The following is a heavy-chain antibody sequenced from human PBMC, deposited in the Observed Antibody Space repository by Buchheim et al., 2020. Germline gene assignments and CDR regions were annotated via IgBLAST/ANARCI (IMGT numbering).Heavy chain of an antibody. CDR3: ASLSHSSSWLYGRSYGMDV. J-gene: IGHJ6*02. Sequence: QVQLVQSGAEVKKPGASVKVSCKASGYTFTSYDINWVRQATGQGLEWMGWMNPNSGNTGYAQKFQGRVTMTRNTSISTAYMERSSLRSEDTAVYYCASLSHSSSWLYGRSYGMDVWGQGTT. D-gene: IGHD6-13*01. V-gene: IGHV1-8*01. CDR2: MNPNSGNT. CDR1: GYTFTSYD.